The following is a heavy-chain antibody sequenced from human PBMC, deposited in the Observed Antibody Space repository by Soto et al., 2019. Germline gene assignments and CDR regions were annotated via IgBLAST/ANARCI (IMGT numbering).Heavy chain of an antibody. CDR2: ITGGGDTS. J-gene: IGHJ6*02. V-gene: IGHV3-23*01. Sequence: PGGSVRLSCGASGFTFNNYAISWVRQAPGRGLEWVSTITGGGDTSYYTDSVKGRFTISRDNSKNTLFLQMNSLRVEETAVYYCAKDQASHDFWSGYAGEMDVWGPGTTVTVSS. CDR1: GFTFNNYA. D-gene: IGHD3-3*01. CDR3: AKDQASHDFWSGYAGEMDV.